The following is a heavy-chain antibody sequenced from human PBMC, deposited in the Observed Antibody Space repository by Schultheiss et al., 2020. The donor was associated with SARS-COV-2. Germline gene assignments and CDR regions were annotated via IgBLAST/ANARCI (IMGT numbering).Heavy chain of an antibody. CDR3: TTDRDSSPYF. D-gene: IGHD6-13*01. CDR1: GGSISSGGYY. V-gene: IGHV4-61*08. J-gene: IGHJ4*02. Sequence: SQTLSLTCTVSGGSISSGGYYWSWIRQPPGKGLEWIGEINHSGSTNYNPSLRSRATLSVDSSKNHFSLNLTSVTAADTAVYYCTTDRDSSPYFWGQGTLVTVSS. CDR2: INHSGST.